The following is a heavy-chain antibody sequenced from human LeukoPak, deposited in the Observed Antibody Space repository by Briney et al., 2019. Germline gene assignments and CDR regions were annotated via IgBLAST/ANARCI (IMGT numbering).Heavy chain of an antibody. CDR1: GGSISSYY. J-gene: IGHJ5*02. D-gene: IGHD3-9*01. CDR2: IYYSGST. V-gene: IGHV4-59*01. CDR3: AGLPCREYYDILTGYYRKIRFDP. Sequence: SETLSLTCTVSGGSISSYYWSWIRQPPGKGLDWVGYIYYSGSTNYNPSLRSRVTISVDKSKNQFSLKLSSVTAADTAVYYCAGLPCREYYDILTGYYRKIRFDPWGQGTLVTVSS.